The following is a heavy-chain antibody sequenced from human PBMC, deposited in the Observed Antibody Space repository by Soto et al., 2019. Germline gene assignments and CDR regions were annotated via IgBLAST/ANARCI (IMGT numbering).Heavy chain of an antibody. CDR2: INHSRST. D-gene: IGHD7-27*01. CDR1: GGPFSGYY. V-gene: IGHV4-34*01. Sequence: QVQLQQWGAGLLKPSETLSLTCAVYGGPFSGYYWSWIRQPPGKGLEWIGEINHSRSTNYNPSLKSRVTISVDTSKNQFSLKLSSVTAADTAVYYCARGWGRIFDYWGQGTLVTVSS. CDR3: ARGWGRIFDY. J-gene: IGHJ4*02.